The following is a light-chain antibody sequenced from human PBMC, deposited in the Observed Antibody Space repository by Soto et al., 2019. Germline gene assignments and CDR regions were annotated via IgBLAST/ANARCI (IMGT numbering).Light chain of an antibody. CDR2: DAS. CDR1: QSVSSY. CDR3: QQRSNWLIT. J-gene: IGKJ5*01. Sequence: EIVLTQSPATLSLSPGERATLSCRASQSVSSYLAWYQQKPGQAPRLLIYDASNRATGIPARFSGSWSGTDFTLTISSLEPEDFAVYYCQQRSNWLITVGQGTRLEIK. V-gene: IGKV3-11*01.